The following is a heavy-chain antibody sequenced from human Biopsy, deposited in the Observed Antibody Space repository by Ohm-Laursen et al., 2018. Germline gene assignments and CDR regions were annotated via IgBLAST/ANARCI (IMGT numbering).Heavy chain of an antibody. CDR2: ISGNSDIF. CDR3: ARGPSGVATIG. V-gene: IGHV3-23*01. D-gene: IGHD5-24*01. CDR1: GFTFSSYA. J-gene: IGHJ4*02. Sequence: SLRLSCAASGFTFSSYAMTWFRQAPGKGLEWVSTISGNSDIFYDTDSVKGRFTISRDNSKNTLYLQMNSLRVEDTAVYYCARGPSGVATIGRGQGILVTVSS.